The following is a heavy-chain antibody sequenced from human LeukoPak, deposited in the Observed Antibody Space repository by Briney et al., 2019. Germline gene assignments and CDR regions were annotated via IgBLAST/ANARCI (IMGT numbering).Heavy chain of an antibody. V-gene: IGHV4-39*01. Sequence: PSETLSLTCTVSGGSISSSSDYWGWIRQAPGKGLEWIGSIYYHENTYYNSSLKSRVTISVDTSKNQFSLKLSSVTAADTAVYYCARRRARSSGYYYVYNWFDPWGQGTLVTVSS. CDR1: GGSISSSSDY. CDR2: IYYHENT. D-gene: IGHD3-22*01. J-gene: IGHJ5*02. CDR3: ARRRARSSGYYYVYNWFDP.